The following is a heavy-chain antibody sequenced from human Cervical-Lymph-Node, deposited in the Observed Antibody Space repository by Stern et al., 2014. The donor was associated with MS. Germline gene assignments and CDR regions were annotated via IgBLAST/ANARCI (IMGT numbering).Heavy chain of an antibody. Sequence: QVQLVQSGAEVKKPGASVKVSCKASGYTFVISDMHWVRQAPGQRLEWMGWINAGNGNTKYSQKFKGRVTITSDTSANTAHMELRSLMSEDTAVYYCARGPGGTKAFQHWGQGALVIVSS. D-gene: IGHD2-2*01. V-gene: IGHV1-3*01. CDR2: INAGNGNT. CDR1: GYTFVISD. CDR3: ARGPGGTKAFQH. J-gene: IGHJ1*01.